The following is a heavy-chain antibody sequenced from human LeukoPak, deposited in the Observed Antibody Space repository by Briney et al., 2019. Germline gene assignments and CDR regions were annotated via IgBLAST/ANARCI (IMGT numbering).Heavy chain of an antibody. CDR3: ARGDGYYFFDY. CDR1: GFSVTNNY. J-gene: IGHJ4*02. CDR2: FYVGGAT. Sequence: PGGSLRLSCAVSGFSVTNNYMSWVRQAPGKGLEWVSVFYVGGATNYADSVKGRFTISRDNSENTMYLQMKSLRAEDTAVYYCARGDGYYFFDYWGQGTLVTVSS. V-gene: IGHV3-53*01. D-gene: IGHD5-24*01.